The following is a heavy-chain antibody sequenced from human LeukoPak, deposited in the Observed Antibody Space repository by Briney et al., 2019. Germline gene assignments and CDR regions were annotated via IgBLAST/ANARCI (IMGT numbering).Heavy chain of an antibody. CDR2: INPSGGST. Sequence: GASVKVSCKASGYTFTSYYMHWVRQAPGQGLEWMGIINPSGGSTSYAQKFQGRVTMTRDTSTSTAYMELRSLRSDDTAVYYCARVGSYFRNFDYWGQGTLVTVSS. D-gene: IGHD1-26*01. CDR3: ARVGSYFRNFDY. J-gene: IGHJ4*02. V-gene: IGHV1-46*01. CDR1: GYTFTSYY.